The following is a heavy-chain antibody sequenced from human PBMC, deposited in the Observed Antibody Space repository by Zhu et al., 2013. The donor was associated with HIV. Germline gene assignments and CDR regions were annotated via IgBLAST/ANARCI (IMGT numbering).Heavy chain of an antibody. J-gene: IGHJ6*02. CDR1: GYTFTSYD. V-gene: IGHV1-8*01. Sequence: QVQLVQSGAEVKKPGASVKVSCKASGYTFTSYDINWVRQATGQGLEWMGWMNPNSGNTGYAQKFQGRVTMTRNTSISTAYMELSSLRSEDTAVYYCARGLGVAAYYYYYGMDVWGQGTTVTVSS. D-gene: IGHD3-3*01. CDR3: ARGLGVAAYYYYYGMDV. CDR2: MNPNSGNT.